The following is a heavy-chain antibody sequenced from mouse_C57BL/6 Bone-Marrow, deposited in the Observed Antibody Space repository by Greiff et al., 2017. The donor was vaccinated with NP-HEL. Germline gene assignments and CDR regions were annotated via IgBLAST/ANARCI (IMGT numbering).Heavy chain of an antibody. Sequence: QVQLQQPGAELVKPGASVKLSCKASGYTFTNYWMHWVKQRPGQGLEWIGMIHPNSGSTNYNEKFKSKATLTVDKSSSTAYMQLSSLTSEDSAVYYCAKGKVYGSSYFDYWGQGTTLTVSS. D-gene: IGHD1-1*01. J-gene: IGHJ2*01. CDR3: AKGKVYGSSYFDY. CDR2: IHPNSGST. V-gene: IGHV1-64*01. CDR1: GYTFTNYW.